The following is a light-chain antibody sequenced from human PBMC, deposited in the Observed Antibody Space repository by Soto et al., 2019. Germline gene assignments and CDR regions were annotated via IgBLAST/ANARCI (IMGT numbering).Light chain of an antibody. CDR3: QQYDDRPPFT. Sequence: TQSPATLSVSPGDRAILSCRASQSVGSNLAWYQQKPGLAPRLLIYGASTRTTGIPARFSGSGSGTEFALTISSLRSQDFAVYYCQQYDDRPPFTFGPGTRVDMK. CDR2: GAS. CDR1: QSVGSN. V-gene: IGKV3-15*01. J-gene: IGKJ3*01.